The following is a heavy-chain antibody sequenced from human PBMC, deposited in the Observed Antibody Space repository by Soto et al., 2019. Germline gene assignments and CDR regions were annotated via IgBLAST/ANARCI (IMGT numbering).Heavy chain of an antibody. J-gene: IGHJ6*02. Sequence: GEPLKISCTGYGYDFTNYWINWVRQLPGKGLEWMGRIDPSDSYISYSPSFEGHVTISVDKYINTAYLQWSDLKASDSGKYFCARRREGQRYGMALWGQETTCTASS. CDR3: ARRREGQRYGMAL. CDR1: GYDFTNYW. CDR2: IDPSDSYI. V-gene: IGHV5-10-1*01.